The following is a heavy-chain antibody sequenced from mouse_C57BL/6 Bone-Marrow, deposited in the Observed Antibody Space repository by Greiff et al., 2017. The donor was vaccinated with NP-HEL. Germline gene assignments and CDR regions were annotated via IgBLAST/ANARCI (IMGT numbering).Heavy chain of an antibody. J-gene: IGHJ1*03. CDR1: GYTFTSYW. CDR3: ARDYDYGEYFDV. Sequence: VKLQQPGAELVRPGTSVKLSCKASGYTFTSYWMHWVKQRPGQGLEWIGVIDPSDSYTNYNQKFKGKATLTVDTSSSTAYMQLSSLTSEDSAVYYCARDYDYGEYFDVWGTGTTVTVSS. V-gene: IGHV1-59*01. D-gene: IGHD2-4*01. CDR2: IDPSDSYT.